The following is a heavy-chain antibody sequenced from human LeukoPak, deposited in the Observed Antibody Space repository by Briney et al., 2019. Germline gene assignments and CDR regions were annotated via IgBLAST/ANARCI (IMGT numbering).Heavy chain of an antibody. V-gene: IGHV3-49*04. J-gene: IGHJ4*02. CDR1: GFTFGDYA. D-gene: IGHD3-22*01. CDR3: TRRGRGLYYYDSSGYQD. Sequence: PGWSLRLSYTASGFTFGDYAMSWVRQAPGKGLEWVGFIRSKAYGGTTEYAASVKGRFTISRDDSKSIAYLQMNSLKTEDTAVYYCTRRGRGLYYYDSSGYQDWGQGTLVTVSS. CDR2: IRSKAYGGTT.